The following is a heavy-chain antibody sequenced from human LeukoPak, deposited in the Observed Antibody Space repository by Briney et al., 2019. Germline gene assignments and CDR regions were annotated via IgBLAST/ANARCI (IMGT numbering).Heavy chain of an antibody. CDR3: ARADVVVVGGGWFDP. Sequence: SETLSLTCTVSGGYISSSSYYWGWIRQPPGKGLEWIGSIYYSGSTNYNPSLKSRVTISVDTSKNQFSLKLSSVTAADTAVYYCARADVVVVGGGWFDPWGQGTLVTVSS. J-gene: IGHJ5*02. V-gene: IGHV4-39*07. CDR2: IYYSGST. D-gene: IGHD2-15*01. CDR1: GGYISSSSYY.